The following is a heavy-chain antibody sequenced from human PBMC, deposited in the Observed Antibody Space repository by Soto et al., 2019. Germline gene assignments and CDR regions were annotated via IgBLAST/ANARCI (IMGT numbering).Heavy chain of an antibody. CDR2: IIPNNGTT. V-gene: IGHV1-69*05. CDR3: TRVGYCSSPSCFDY. Sequence: GSSVKVSCKASGGTFSSYAISWVRQAPGQGLEWMGWIIPNNGTTNYAQKFQGRVTMTTDTSTSTAYMERRSLRSDDTAVYYCTRVGYCSSPSCFDYWGQGTLVTVSS. D-gene: IGHD2-2*01. J-gene: IGHJ4*02. CDR1: GGTFSSYA.